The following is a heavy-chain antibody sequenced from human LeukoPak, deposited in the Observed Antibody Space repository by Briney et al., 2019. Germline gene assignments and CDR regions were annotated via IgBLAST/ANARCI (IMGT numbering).Heavy chain of an antibody. V-gene: IGHV1-2*02. CDR3: ARAPYYYGSGSRVGYYGMDV. Sequence: APVKVSCKASGYTFTGYYMHWVRQAPGQGLEWMGWINPNSGGTNYAQKFQGRVTMTRDTSISTAYMELSRLRSDDTAVYYCARAPYYYGSGSRVGYYGMDVWGQGTTVTVSS. CDR2: INPNSGGT. CDR1: GYTFTGYY. J-gene: IGHJ6*02. D-gene: IGHD3-10*01.